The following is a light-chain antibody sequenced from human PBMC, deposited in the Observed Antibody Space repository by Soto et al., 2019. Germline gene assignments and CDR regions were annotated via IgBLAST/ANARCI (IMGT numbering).Light chain of an antibody. CDR1: SXNIGAGYD. J-gene: IGLJ3*02. Sequence: QSVLTQPPSVSGAPGQRVTISCTGSSXNIGAGYDVHWYQQLPGTAPKLLIYGNSNRPSGVPDRFSGSKSGTSASLAITGLQAEDEADYYCQSYESSLSGWVFGGGTKVTVL. CDR2: GNS. V-gene: IGLV1-40*01. CDR3: QSYESSLSGWV.